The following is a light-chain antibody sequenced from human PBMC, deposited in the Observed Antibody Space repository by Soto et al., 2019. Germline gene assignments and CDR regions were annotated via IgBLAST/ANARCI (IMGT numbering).Light chain of an antibody. CDR2: GNS. CDR3: QSYDSSLSGPHTV. Sequence: QPVLTQPPSVSGAPGQRVTISCTGRSSNIGAGYDVHWYQQLPGTAPKLLIYGNSNRPSGVPDRFSGSKSGTSASLAITGLQAEDEADYYCQSYDSSLSGPHTVFGGGTQLTVL. CDR1: SSNIGAGYD. J-gene: IGLJ7*01. V-gene: IGLV1-40*01.